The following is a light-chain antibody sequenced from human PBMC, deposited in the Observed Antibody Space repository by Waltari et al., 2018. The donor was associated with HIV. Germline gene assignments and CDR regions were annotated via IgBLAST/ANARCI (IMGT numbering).Light chain of an antibody. CDR2: EVS. CDR1: SSDVGGYNY. Sequence: QSALTQPPSASGSPGQSVTISCTGTSSDVGGYNYVPWYQQPPAKAPKLMIYEVSKRPSGVPDRFSGSKSGNTASLTVSGLQAEDEADYYCSSYGGSNNHVVFGGGTKLTVL. J-gene: IGLJ2*01. CDR3: SSYGGSNNHVV. V-gene: IGLV2-8*01.